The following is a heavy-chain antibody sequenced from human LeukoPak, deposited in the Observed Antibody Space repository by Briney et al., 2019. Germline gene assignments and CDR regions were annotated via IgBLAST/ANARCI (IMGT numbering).Heavy chain of an antibody. J-gene: IGHJ6*02. CDR2: ISSSGSTI. V-gene: IGHV3-48*03. Sequence: GGSLRLSCAASGFTFSSYEMNWVRQAPGKGLEWVSYISSSGSTIYYADSVKGRFTISRDNAKNSLYLQMNSLRAEDTAVYYCARDLVGGSYTYYYYYGMDVWGQGTTVTVSS. CDR3: ARDLVGGSYTYYYYYGMDV. D-gene: IGHD1-26*01. CDR1: GFTFSSYE.